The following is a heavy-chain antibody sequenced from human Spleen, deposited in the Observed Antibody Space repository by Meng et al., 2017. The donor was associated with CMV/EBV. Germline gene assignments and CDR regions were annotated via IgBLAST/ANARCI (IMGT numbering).Heavy chain of an antibody. V-gene: IGHV4-39*07. CDR1: GSISARFYS. D-gene: IGHD4/OR15-4a*01. J-gene: IGHJ2*01. Sequence: GSISARFYSWCWIRQSPGKVLEWIGGGNNQYESSLKSRVTTSLDTWKNQFSLKMTSVTAADTAVYYCATGVRYDGAGLPVGWYFDLWGHGILVTVSS. CDR3: ATGVRYDGAGLPVGWYFDL. CDR2: GNN.